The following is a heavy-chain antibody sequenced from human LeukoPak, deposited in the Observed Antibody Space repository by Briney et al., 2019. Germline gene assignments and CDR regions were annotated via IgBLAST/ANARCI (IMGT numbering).Heavy chain of an antibody. V-gene: IGHV4-59*01. J-gene: IGHJ4*01. D-gene: IGHD4-11*01. CDR1: GGSICSYT. CDR2: LYYNGNN. Sequence: PSETLSLTCSGSGGSICSYTWSWLPPPPGKGLEWIGYLYYNGNNNYNPSLKSRVTISVETSKNAVTLKLSPGTAADAAVYYCAGDRNTVLDYWGQGTLVTVS. CDR3: AGDRNTVLDY.